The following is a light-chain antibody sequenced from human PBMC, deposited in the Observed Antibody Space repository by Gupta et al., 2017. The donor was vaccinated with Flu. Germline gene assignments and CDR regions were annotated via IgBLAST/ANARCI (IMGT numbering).Light chain of an antibody. CDR1: SSDVGGYNY. V-gene: IGLV2-14*01. CDR3: SSYTSSSTV. Sequence: QSALTQPASVSGPPGQSTTISCTGTSSDVGGYNYVSWYQQHPGTAPKLIIDEVSNRPSGVSNCVSGSKSGNTATLTSSELQAEDDYYYYCSSYTSSSTVFGGGIKLTVL. J-gene: IGLJ2*01. CDR2: EVS.